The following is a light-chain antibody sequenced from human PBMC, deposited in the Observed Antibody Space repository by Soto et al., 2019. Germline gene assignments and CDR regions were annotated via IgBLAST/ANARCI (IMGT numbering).Light chain of an antibody. J-gene: IGLJ1*01. V-gene: IGLV2-14*01. CDR2: NVN. CDR1: SSDVGSYNH. Sequence: QSVLTQSASVSGSPGQSITISCTGTSSDVGSYNHVSWYQQHPGEVPKLIIFNVNDRPSGVSNRFSGSKSGNTASLTISGLQAVDEAEYYCSSFTSSTTYVFGTGTKVTVL. CDR3: SSFTSSTTYV.